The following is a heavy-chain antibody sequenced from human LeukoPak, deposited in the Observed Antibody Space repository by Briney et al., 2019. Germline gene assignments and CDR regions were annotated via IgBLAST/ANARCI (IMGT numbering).Heavy chain of an antibody. D-gene: IGHD6-13*01. Sequence: PSETLSLTCTVSGGSISSYYWSWIRQPPGKGLEWIGRIYTSGSTNYNPSLKSRVTKSVDTSKNQFSLKLSSVTAADTAVYYCARVGIAAAGQPLFDYWGQGTLVTVSS. CDR2: IYTSGST. CDR3: ARVGIAAAGQPLFDY. V-gene: IGHV4-4*07. J-gene: IGHJ4*02. CDR1: GGSISSYY.